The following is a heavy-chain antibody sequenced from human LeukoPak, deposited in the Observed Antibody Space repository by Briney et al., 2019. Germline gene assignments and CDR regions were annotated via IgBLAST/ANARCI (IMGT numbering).Heavy chain of an antibody. Sequence: VASVKVSCKASGYKFTDDYMHWVRQAPGQGLEFMGWINPDSGFTNYAQKFKGRVTMTRDTSISTAYLEVRSLTSDDTAVYYCAPIAEAYTSWWKVWGQGTLVTVSS. D-gene: IGHD3-16*01. CDR2: INPDSGFT. V-gene: IGHV1-2*02. J-gene: IGHJ4*02. CDR1: GYKFTDDY. CDR3: APIAEAYTSWWKV.